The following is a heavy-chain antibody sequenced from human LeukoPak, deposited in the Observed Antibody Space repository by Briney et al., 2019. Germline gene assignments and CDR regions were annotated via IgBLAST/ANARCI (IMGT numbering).Heavy chain of an antibody. CDR3: ARERHVWGSYRYRGFDY. J-gene: IGHJ4*02. CDR1: GGSISSSSYY. V-gene: IGHV4-39*07. D-gene: IGHD3-16*02. Sequence: PSETLSLTCTVSGGSISSSSYYWGWIRQPPGKGLEWIGSIYYSGSTYYNPSLKSRVTISVDTSKNQFSLKLSSVTAADTAVYYCARERHVWGSYRYRGFDYWGQGTLVTVSS. CDR2: IYYSGST.